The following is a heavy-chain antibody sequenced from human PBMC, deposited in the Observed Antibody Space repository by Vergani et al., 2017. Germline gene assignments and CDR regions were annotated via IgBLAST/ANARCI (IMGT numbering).Heavy chain of an antibody. Sequence: EVQLLESGGGLVQPGGSLRLSCAASGFTFSSYAMSWVRQAPGKGLEWVSAISGSGWSTYYADSVKGRFPISRDNSKNTLYLQMNSLRAEDTAVYYCAKDIVVVVAATFDYWGQGTLVTGAS. D-gene: IGHD2-15*01. V-gene: IGHV3-23*01. CDR2: ISGSGWST. CDR3: AKDIVVVVAATFDY. J-gene: IGHJ4*02. CDR1: GFTFSSYA.